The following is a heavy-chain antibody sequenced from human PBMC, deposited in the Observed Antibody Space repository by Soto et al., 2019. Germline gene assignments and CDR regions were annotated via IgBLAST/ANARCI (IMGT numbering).Heavy chain of an antibody. J-gene: IGHJ4*02. V-gene: IGHV1-69*13. Sequence: SVKVSCKASGGTFSSYAISWVRQAPGQGLEWMGGIIPIFGTANYAQKFQGRVTITADESTSTAYMELSSLRSEDTAVYYCARTPPCSSTSCYTRVGFDYWGQGTLVTVSS. CDR3: ARTPPCSSTSCYTRVGFDY. CDR2: IIPIFGTA. D-gene: IGHD2-2*02. CDR1: GGTFSSYA.